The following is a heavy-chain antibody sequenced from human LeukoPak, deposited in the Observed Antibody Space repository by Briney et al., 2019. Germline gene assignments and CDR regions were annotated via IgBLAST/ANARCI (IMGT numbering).Heavy chain of an antibody. Sequence: ASVKVSCKASGYTFTSYGISWGRQAPGQGLEWMGWISAYNGNTNYAQKLQGRVTMTTDTSTSTAYMELRSLRSDDTAVYYCARERLAYGDYGSGFDYWGQGTLVTVSS. D-gene: IGHD4-17*01. CDR1: GYTFTSYG. J-gene: IGHJ4*02. CDR3: ARERLAYGDYGSGFDY. CDR2: ISAYNGNT. V-gene: IGHV1-18*01.